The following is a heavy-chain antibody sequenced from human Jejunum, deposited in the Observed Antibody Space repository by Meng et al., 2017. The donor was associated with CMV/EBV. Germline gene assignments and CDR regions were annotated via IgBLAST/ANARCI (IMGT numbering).Heavy chain of an antibody. CDR2: IHPSGST. Sequence: QVEPQQGGAGLLKPSETLSLTCGVYGGSFSNYYWSWIRQSPGKGLEWIGEIHPSGSTYYNPSLNSRVTMSVDTSKNQFSLNLRSVTAADTAVYYCARVGAYCGGDCYHPRWGQGTLVTVSS. V-gene: IGHV4-34*01. CDR3: ARVGAYCGGDCYHPR. CDR1: GGSFSNYY. D-gene: IGHD2-21*02. J-gene: IGHJ4*02.